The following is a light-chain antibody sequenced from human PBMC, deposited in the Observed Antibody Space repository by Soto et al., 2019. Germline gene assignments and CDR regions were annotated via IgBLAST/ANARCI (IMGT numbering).Light chain of an antibody. Sequence: DIQMTQSPSTLSASVGDRVTITCRASQGISTWLAWYQQKPGKAPKLLIYTASSLESGVPSRFSGSGSGTEFSLTISSLQPDDFATYYCQQFNTYSKWTFGQGTKVEVK. J-gene: IGKJ1*01. V-gene: IGKV1-5*03. CDR1: QGISTW. CDR2: TAS. CDR3: QQFNTYSKWT.